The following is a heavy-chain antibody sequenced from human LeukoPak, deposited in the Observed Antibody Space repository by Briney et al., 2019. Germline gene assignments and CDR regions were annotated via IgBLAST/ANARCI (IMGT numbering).Heavy chain of an antibody. Sequence: GSLRLSCAASGFPFSSYAMSWVRPAPGKGLEWVSAISGSGGSTYYADSVKGRFTISRDNSKNTLYLQMNSLRAEDTAVYYCAKVWAVAGFDYWGQGTLVTVSS. J-gene: IGHJ4*02. CDR1: GFPFSSYA. CDR3: AKVWAVAGFDY. CDR2: ISGSGGST. D-gene: IGHD6-19*01. V-gene: IGHV3-23*01.